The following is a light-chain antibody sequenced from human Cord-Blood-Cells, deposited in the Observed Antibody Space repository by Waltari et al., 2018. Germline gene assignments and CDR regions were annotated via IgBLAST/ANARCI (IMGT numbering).Light chain of an antibody. Sequence: DIQMTQSPSTLSASVGARVTITCRASQSISSWLAWYQQKPGKAPKLLIYKASSLESGVPSRVSGSGSGTEFTLTISSLQPDDFATYYCQQYNSYSITFGGGTKVEIK. J-gene: IGKJ4*01. V-gene: IGKV1-5*03. CDR1: QSISSW. CDR2: KAS. CDR3: QQYNSYSIT.